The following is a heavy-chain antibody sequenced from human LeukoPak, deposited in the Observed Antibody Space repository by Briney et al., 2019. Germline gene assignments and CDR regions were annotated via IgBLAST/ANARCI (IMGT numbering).Heavy chain of an antibody. D-gene: IGHD1-7*01. CDR1: GGSFSGYY. V-gene: IGHV4-34*01. CDR2: INHSGST. CDR3: AREPVSRYNWNYGTMRNYYYYMDV. Sequence: SETLSLTCAVYGGSFSGYYWSWIRQPPGKGLEWIGEINHSGSTNYNPSLKSRVTISVDTSKNQFSLKLSSVTAADTAVYYCAREPVSRYNWNYGTMRNYYYYMDVWGKGTTVTVSS. J-gene: IGHJ6*03.